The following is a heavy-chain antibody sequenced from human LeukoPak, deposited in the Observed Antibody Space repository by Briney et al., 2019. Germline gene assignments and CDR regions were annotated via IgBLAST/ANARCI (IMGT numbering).Heavy chain of an antibody. D-gene: IGHD6-13*01. V-gene: IGHV4-59*08. CDR3: ARRIAAAGTVSWFDP. CDR2: IYYSGST. J-gene: IGHJ5*02. CDR1: GGSISSYY. Sequence: PSETLSLTCTVSGGSISSYYWSWIRQPPGKGLEWIGYIYYSGSTNYNPSLKSRVTISVDTSKNQFSLKLSSVTAADTAVYYCARRIAAAGTVSWFDPWGQGTLVTVSS.